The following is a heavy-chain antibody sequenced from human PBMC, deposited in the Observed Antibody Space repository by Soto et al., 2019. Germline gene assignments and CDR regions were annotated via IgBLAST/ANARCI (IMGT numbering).Heavy chain of an antibody. CDR2: ISYDGSNK. J-gene: IGHJ6*02. CDR3: VKSVYSSSTGYYGMDV. CDR1: GFTFSSYG. Sequence: PGGSLRLSCAASGFTFSSYGMHWVRQAPGKGLEWVAVISYDGSNKYYADSVKGRFTISRDNSKNTLYLQMNSLRAEDPAVYYCVKSVYSSSTGYYGMDVWGQGTTVTVSS. V-gene: IGHV3-30*18. D-gene: IGHD6-6*01.